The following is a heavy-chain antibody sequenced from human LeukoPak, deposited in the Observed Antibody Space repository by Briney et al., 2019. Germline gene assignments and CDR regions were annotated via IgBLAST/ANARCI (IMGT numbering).Heavy chain of an antibody. J-gene: IGHJ4*02. Sequence: GASVKVSCKASGYTFTGYYMHWVRQAPGQGLEWMGWISLNNDDTNYAQKFQGWVTMTRDTSISTAYMELSRLRSDDTAVYYCAKGYYYDSSGYYQLDSWGQGTLVTVSS. D-gene: IGHD3-22*01. CDR3: AKGYYYDSSGYYQLDS. CDR2: ISLNNDDT. CDR1: GYTFTGYY. V-gene: IGHV1-2*04.